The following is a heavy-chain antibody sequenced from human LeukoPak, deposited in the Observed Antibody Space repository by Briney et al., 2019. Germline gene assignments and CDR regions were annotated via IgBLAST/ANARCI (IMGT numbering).Heavy chain of an antibody. J-gene: IGHJ4*02. Sequence: GGSLRLSCAASGFNFNIYWMTWVRQAPGKGLEWVANIKEDGSEKYCLDSVKGRFTISRDNARNSLYLQMSSLRADDTAVYYCARAGRAPNSWGQGTLVTVSS. D-gene: IGHD1-26*01. V-gene: IGHV3-7*01. CDR3: ARAGRAPNS. CDR1: GFNFNIYW. CDR2: IKEDGSEK.